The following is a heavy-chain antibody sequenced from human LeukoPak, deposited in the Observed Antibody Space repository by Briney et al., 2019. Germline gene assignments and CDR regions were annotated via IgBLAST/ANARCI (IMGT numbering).Heavy chain of an antibody. J-gene: IGHJ5*02. CDR2: ISSSGSTI. CDR3: ARDLEGWFDP. CDR1: GFTFSSYE. Sequence: GGSLRLSCAASGFTFSSYEMNWVRQAPGKGLEWVSYISSSGSTIYYADSVKGRFTISRDNAKNSLYLQMNSLRAEDTAVYYCARDLEGWFDPWGQGTLVTVSS. V-gene: IGHV3-48*03.